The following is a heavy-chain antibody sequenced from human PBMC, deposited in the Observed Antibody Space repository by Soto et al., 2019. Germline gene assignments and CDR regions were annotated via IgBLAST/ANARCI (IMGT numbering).Heavy chain of an antibody. D-gene: IGHD3-16*01. V-gene: IGHV3-23*01. J-gene: IGHJ4*02. Sequence: EVQLLDSGGGLVQPGGSLRLSCAASGFTFSNYAMTWVRQGPGKGLEWVSGISGSGGRSYYADSVKGRFTISRDNSNSTLYLQMNSLRAEDTAVYYCAKAYFVWSSEQPYYFDYWCQGTLVTVSS. CDR1: GFTFSNYA. CDR2: ISGSGGRS. CDR3: AKAYFVWSSEQPYYFDY.